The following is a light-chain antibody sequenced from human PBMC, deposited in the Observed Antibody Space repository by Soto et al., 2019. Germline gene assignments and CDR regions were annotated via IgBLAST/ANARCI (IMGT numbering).Light chain of an antibody. CDR2: GAS. Sequence: EIVLTQSPDTLSLSPGDTSTLSCRASQRVYSNYLAWYQHQPGQTPRLLISGASSRATGIPDRFSGSGSETDFTLTISRLEPEDFAVYYCQQYGSTPYTFGQGTKL. V-gene: IGKV3-20*01. CDR1: QRVYSNY. J-gene: IGKJ2*01. CDR3: QQYGSTPYT.